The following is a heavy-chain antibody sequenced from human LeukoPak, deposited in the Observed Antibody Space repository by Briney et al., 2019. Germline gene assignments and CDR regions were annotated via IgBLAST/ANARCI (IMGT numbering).Heavy chain of an antibody. J-gene: IGHJ4*02. CDR1: GFTFSSYW. CDR3: ARNLFRLDY. CDR2: IKEDGSEK. Sequence: GGSLRLSCAASGFTFSSYWMSWVRQAPGKGLECVANIKEDGSEKYYVDSVKGRFTISRDNAKNSLYLQMISLSAEDTAVYYCARNLFRLDYWGQGTLVTVSS. V-gene: IGHV3-7*05.